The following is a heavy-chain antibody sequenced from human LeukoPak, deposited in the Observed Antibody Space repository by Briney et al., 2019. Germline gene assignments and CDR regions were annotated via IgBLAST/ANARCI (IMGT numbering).Heavy chain of an antibody. Sequence: ASVKVSCKASGYTFTSNSMNWVRQAPGQGLEWMGWINTNTGNPTYAQGFTGRFVFSLDTSVSTAYLQISSLKAEDTAVYYCARSSSSVRTPGGYWGQGTLVTVSS. J-gene: IGHJ4*02. CDR1: GYTFTSNS. CDR2: INTNTGNP. V-gene: IGHV7-4-1*02. CDR3: ARSSSSVRTPGGY. D-gene: IGHD6-6*01.